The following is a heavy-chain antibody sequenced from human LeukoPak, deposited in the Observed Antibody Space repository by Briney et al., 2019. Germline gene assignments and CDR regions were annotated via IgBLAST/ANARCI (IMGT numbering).Heavy chain of an antibody. Sequence: GGSLRLSCAASGFTFSSYDMNWVRQAPGKGLEWVSAISGSGGSTFYADSVKGRSTISRDNSKNTLYLQMSSLRAEDTAVYYCATTVTRYYFDYWGQGTLVTVSS. CDR1: GFTFSSYD. CDR3: ATTVTRYYFDY. V-gene: IGHV3-23*01. CDR2: ISGSGGST. J-gene: IGHJ4*02. D-gene: IGHD4-17*01.